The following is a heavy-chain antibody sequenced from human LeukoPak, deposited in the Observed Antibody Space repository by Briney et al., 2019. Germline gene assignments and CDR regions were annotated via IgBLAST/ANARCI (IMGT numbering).Heavy chain of an antibody. Sequence: ASVKVSCMASGYTFTSNYIHWVRQAPGQGLEWMGMIYPRDGSTSYAQKFQGRVTVTRDTSTSTVHMELSGLRSEDTAVYYCARDQEGFDYWGQGTLVTVSS. J-gene: IGHJ4*02. CDR3: ARDQEGFDY. V-gene: IGHV1-46*01. CDR2: IYPRDGST. CDR1: GYTFTSNY.